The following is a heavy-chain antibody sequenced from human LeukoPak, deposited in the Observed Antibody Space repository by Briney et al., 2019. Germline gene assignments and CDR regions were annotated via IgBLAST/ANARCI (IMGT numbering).Heavy chain of an antibody. CDR3: AGGGDSGGYYYPMFDY. CDR1: GGSISSYY. Sequence: SETLSLTCTVSGGSISSYYWSWIRQPPGKGLEWIGYIYYSGSTNYNPSLKSRVTISVDTSKNQFSLKLSSVTAADTAVYFCAGGGDSGGYYYPMFDYWGQGTLVTVSS. J-gene: IGHJ4*02. CDR2: IYYSGST. V-gene: IGHV4-59*01. D-gene: IGHD3-22*01.